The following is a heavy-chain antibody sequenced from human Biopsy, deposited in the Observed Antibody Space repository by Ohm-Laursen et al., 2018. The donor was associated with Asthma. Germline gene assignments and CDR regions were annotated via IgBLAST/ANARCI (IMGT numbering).Heavy chain of an antibody. CDR1: GFTFGSYG. V-gene: IGHV3-33*01. Sequence: SLRLSCTASGFTFGSYGLHWVRQAPGKGLEWVADIWFDGSNKHYADSVRGRFTISRDNSKNTLYLQMNSLRAEDTALYYCGRERSYMVDYWGQGTLVIVSS. CDR3: GRERSYMVDY. D-gene: IGHD3-10*01. CDR2: IWFDGSNK. J-gene: IGHJ4*02.